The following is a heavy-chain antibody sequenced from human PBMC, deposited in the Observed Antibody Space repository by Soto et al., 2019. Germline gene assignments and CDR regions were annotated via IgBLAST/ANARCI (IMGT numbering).Heavy chain of an antibody. CDR3: ARAIPYYDSSGSPPKDFDY. CDR2: IYHSGST. D-gene: IGHD3-22*01. J-gene: IGHJ4*02. CDR1: GGSISSGGYS. V-gene: IGHV4-30-2*01. Sequence: SETPSLTCAVSGGSISSGGYSWNWIRQPPGKGLEWVGCIYHSGSTYYNPSLKSRVTISVDRSKHQFSLNLSSVTAADTAVYYCARAIPYYDSSGSPPKDFDYWGQGTLVTVSS.